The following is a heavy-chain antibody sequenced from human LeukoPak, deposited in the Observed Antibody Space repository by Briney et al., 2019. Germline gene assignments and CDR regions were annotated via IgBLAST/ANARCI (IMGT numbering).Heavy chain of an antibody. V-gene: IGHV4-39*01. J-gene: IGHJ5*02. Sequence: PSETLSLTCSVSGGSVTSASFYWGWIRQPPGKGLEWIGIIFHNGSTSYNPSLKNRVTLSVDTSKNQFSLNLKSVTAADTAVYYCARPLVFRDSDDTGDSYGLVWFDPWGQGTLVTVSS. CDR2: IFHNGST. D-gene: IGHD3/OR15-3a*01. CDR3: ARPLVFRDSDDTGDSYGLVWFDP. CDR1: GGSVTSASFY.